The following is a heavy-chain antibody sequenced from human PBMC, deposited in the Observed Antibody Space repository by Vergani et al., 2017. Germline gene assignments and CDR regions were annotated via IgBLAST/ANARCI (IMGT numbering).Heavy chain of an antibody. V-gene: IGHV3-15*07. CDR1: GFSFRNAW. Sequence: EVQLVESGGGIVKPGGSLRLSCVASGFSFRNAWMNWVRRTPGKGLECVGRIKSTFDRGTTDYAAAVKGRFTISRDDSKNTLFLQMNGLKTEDIGVYYCTTDPRYCGDGSCYWLRDHHYYGMDVSGQGTTVTVSS. J-gene: IGHJ6*02. CDR3: TTDPRYCGDGSCYWLRDHHYYGMDV. D-gene: IGHD2-21*01. CDR2: IKSTFDRGTT.